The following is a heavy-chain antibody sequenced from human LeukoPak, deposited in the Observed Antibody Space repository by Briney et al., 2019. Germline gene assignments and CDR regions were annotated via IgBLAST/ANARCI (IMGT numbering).Heavy chain of an antibody. CDR1: GGSLSSHY. CDR3: ARFSSGCSTSSCYLTY. D-gene: IGHD2-2*01. Sequence: SETLSLTCSVSGGSLSSHYSSWIRHPPGKGLELIGHIHDTGSTFYNPSLRGRVTISLDTSNNQFSLKLTSMTAADTAVYYCARFSSGCSTSSCYLTYWGQGTLVTVS. J-gene: IGHJ4*02. CDR2: IHDTGST. V-gene: IGHV4-59*11.